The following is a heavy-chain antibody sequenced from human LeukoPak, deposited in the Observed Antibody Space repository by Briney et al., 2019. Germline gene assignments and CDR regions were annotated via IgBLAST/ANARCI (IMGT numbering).Heavy chain of an antibody. J-gene: IGHJ4*02. D-gene: IGHD3-3*01. V-gene: IGHV1-8*01. CDR3: ATTLRGDFWSGYQYYFDY. CDR1: GYTFTSYD. CDR2: MNPNSGNT. Sequence: ASVKVSCKASGYTFTSYDINWVRQATGQGLEWMGWMNPNSGNTGYAQKFQGRVTMTRNTSISTAYMELSSLRSEDTAVYYCATTLRGDFWSGYQYYFDYWGQGTLVTVSS.